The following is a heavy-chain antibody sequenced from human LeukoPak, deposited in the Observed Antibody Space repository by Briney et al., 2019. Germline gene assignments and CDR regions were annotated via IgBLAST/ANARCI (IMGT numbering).Heavy chain of an antibody. V-gene: IGHV3-23*01. CDR3: AKDLTLGYCSGGSCYWDYYYGMDV. Sequence: QSGGSLRLSCAASGFTFSNYAMSWVRQAPGKGLEWVSAISINGGTIYYADSVKGRFTTSRDNSKNTLYLQMNSLRAEDTAVYYCAKDLTLGYCSGGSCYWDYYYGMDVWGQGTTVTVSS. J-gene: IGHJ6*02. D-gene: IGHD2-15*01. CDR1: GFTFSNYA. CDR2: ISINGGTI.